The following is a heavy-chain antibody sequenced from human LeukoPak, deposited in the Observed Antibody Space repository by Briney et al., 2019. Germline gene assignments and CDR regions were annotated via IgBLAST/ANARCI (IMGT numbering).Heavy chain of an antibody. Sequence: QTGGSLRLSCAASGFTLSNVWMVWVRQAPGKGLEWVANINQDGSTKQYVDSVRGRFTISRDNAKNSVYLQMNSLRAEDTALYHCARDMSGSLDYWGQGTLVTVSP. CDR1: GFTLSNVW. CDR2: INQDGSTK. J-gene: IGHJ4*02. V-gene: IGHV3-7*01. D-gene: IGHD6-13*01. CDR3: ARDMSGSLDY.